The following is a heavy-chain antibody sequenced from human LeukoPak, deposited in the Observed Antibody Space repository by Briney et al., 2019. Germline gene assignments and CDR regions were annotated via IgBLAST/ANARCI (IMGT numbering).Heavy chain of an antibody. D-gene: IGHD3-22*01. CDR3: ARGYHKDLTYYYDSSGYYYVIDYFDY. J-gene: IGHJ4*02. CDR2: IYYSGST. Sequence: SETLSLTCTVSGGSISSYYWSWIRQPPGKGLEWIGYIYYSGSTNYNPSLKSRVTISVDTSKNQFSLQLNSVTPEDTAVYYCARGYHKDLTYYYDSSGYYYVIDYFDYWGQGTLVTVSS. V-gene: IGHV4-59*12. CDR1: GGSISSYY.